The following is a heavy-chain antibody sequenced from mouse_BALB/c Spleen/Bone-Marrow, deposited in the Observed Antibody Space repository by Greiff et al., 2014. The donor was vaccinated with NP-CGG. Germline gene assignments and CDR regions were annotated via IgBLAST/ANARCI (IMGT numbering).Heavy chain of an antibody. CDR3: ARMDYYGH. V-gene: IGHV1-39*01. J-gene: IGHJ3*01. CDR1: GYSFTGYN. Sequence: LQESGPELEKPGASVKISCKASGYSFTGYNMNWVKQSNGKSLEWIGNIDPSYGGTSYNQKFKGKATLTVDKSSSTAYMQLESLTSEDSAVYYCARMDYYGHWGQGTLVTVSA. CDR2: IDPSYGGT. D-gene: IGHD1-2*01.